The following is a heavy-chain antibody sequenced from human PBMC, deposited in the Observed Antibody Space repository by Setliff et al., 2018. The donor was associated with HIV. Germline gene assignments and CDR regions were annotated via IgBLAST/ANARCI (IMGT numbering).Heavy chain of an antibody. Sequence: LRLSCSASGFTFSSSWMTWVRQAPGRGLEYVAGMNRDGREKLYADSVKGRFSISRDNAKNSLYLQMSRLRNEDTAVYFCARDPAFGAFDIWGQGTKVTVSS. CDR3: ARDPAFGAFDI. J-gene: IGHJ3*02. D-gene: IGHD3-10*01. CDR2: MNRDGREK. CDR1: GFTFSSSW. V-gene: IGHV3-7*04.